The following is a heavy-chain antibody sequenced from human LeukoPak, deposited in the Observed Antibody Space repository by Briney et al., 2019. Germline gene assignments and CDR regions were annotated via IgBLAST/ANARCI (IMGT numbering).Heavy chain of an antibody. CDR3: ASLSY. CDR2: IYQSGST. CDR1: GYSISSGYY. J-gene: IGHJ4*02. Sequence: PSETLSLTCSVSGYSISSGYYWGWIRQPPGKGLEWIGSIYQSGSTYYNPSLQRRLTISADTSKNEFSLRLSSVTAADTAVYYCASLSYWGQGTLVTVSS. V-gene: IGHV4-38-2*02.